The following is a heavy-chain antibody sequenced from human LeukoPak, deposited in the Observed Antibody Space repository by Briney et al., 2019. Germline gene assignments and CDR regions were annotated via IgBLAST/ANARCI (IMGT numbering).Heavy chain of an antibody. J-gene: IGHJ6*02. CDR2: INWNGDSP. V-gene: IGHV3-20*04. D-gene: IGHD1-14*01. CDR3: ARAATGYYYYGMDV. Sequence: GGSLRLSCVASGFSFDGYGMSWVRQAPGKGLEWVSGINWNGDSPTYADSVKGRFTISRDRAKNSLYLQMNSLRAEDTALYYCARAATGYYYYGMDVWGQGTTVTVSS. CDR1: GFSFDGYG.